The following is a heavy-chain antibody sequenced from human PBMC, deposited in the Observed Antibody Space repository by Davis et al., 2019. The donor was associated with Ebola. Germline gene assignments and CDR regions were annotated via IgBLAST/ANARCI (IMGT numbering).Heavy chain of an antibody. V-gene: IGHV5-51*01. CDR3: ARLYHPSSGWYGGWFDP. CDR2: IYPGDSDT. J-gene: IGHJ5*02. CDR1: GYSFTSYW. D-gene: IGHD6-19*01. Sequence: GESLKITCQGSGYSFTSYWIGWVRQMPGKGLEWMGIIYPGDSDTRYSPSFQGQVTISADKSISTAYLQWSSLKASDTAMYYCARLYHPSSGWYGGWFDPWGQGTLVTVSS.